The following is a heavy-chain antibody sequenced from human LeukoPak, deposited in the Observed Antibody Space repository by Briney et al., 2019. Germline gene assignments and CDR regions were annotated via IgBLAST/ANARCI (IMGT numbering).Heavy chain of an antibody. Sequence: APVKVSCKASGYTFTGYYMHWVRQAPGQGLEWMGWINPNSGGTNYAQKFQGRVTMTRDTSISTAYMELSRLRSDDTAVYYCARDTNIVVVPAVFNWFDPWGQGTLVTVSS. J-gene: IGHJ5*02. CDR1: GYTFTGYY. CDR3: ARDTNIVVVPAVFNWFDP. V-gene: IGHV1-2*02. CDR2: INPNSGGT. D-gene: IGHD2-2*01.